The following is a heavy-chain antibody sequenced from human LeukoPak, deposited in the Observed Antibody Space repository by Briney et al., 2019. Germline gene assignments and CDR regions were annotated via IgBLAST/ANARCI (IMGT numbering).Heavy chain of an antibody. CDR3: ARGPDHGAFDI. J-gene: IGHJ3*02. D-gene: IGHD1-14*01. Sequence: GGSLRLSCAAPGFTFSDYVMSWVRQARGKGLEWVSAISGSGGSTYYADSVKGRFTISRDNSKNTLYVQMNSLRAEDTAVYYCARGPDHGAFDIWGQGTMVTVSS. V-gene: IGHV3-23*01. CDR1: GFTFSDYV. CDR2: ISGSGGST.